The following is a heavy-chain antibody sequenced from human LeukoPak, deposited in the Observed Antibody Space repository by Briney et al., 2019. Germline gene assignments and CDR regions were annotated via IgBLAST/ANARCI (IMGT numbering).Heavy chain of an antibody. CDR3: ARDNWVDC. CDR2: IWYGGNNK. CDR1: GFTFNSFA. J-gene: IGHJ5*01. V-gene: IGHV3-33*01. Sequence: GRSLRLSYAASGFTFNSFAMHWVRQAPGKGLEWVAVIWYGGNNKYYADSVKGRFTISRDNSKNTVYLQMNSLRAEDSAVYYCARDNWVDCWGQGTLVTVSS.